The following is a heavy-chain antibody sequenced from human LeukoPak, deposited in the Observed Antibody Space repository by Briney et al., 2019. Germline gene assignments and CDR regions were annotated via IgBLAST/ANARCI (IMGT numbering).Heavy chain of an antibody. J-gene: IGHJ4*02. CDR2: IYPADSDI. D-gene: IGHD6-25*01. CDR1: GYRFTSYW. V-gene: IGHV5-51*01. CDR3: ARSLTAAAGDY. Sequence: GESLKISCKGSGYRFTSYWIGWVRQIPGKGLEWMAIIYPADSDIRYSPSFQGQVTISADKSISTAHLQWSSLKASDTAMYYCARSLTAAAGDYWGQGTLVTVSS.